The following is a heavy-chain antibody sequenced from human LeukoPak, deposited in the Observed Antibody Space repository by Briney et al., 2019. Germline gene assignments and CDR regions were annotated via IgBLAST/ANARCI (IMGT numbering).Heavy chain of an antibody. CDR2: ISDSGGST. Sequence: GGSLRLSCAASGFTFSDYSMHWVRQAPGKGLEWVSIISDSGGSTYYADSVKGRFTISRDNSKNTLYLQMSSLRAEDTAVYYCVKDGSGSYYTYYFDYWGQGTLVTVSS. D-gene: IGHD3-10*01. CDR1: GFTFSDYS. V-gene: IGHV3-64D*06. CDR3: VKDGSGSYYTYYFDY. J-gene: IGHJ4*02.